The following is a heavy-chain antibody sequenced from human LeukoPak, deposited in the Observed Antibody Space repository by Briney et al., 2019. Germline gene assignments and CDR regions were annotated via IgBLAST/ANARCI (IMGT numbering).Heavy chain of an antibody. CDR3: ARVGATAETANAFDI. Sequence: TGGSLRLSCAASGFILSSYAMHWVRQAPGKGLEYVSAITNNGGITYYANSVRGRFTISRDNSKNTLYLQMGSLRPEDMAVYYCARVGATAETANAFDIWGQGTMVTVSS. V-gene: IGHV3-64*01. CDR2: ITNNGGIT. CDR1: GFILSSYA. D-gene: IGHD1-26*01. J-gene: IGHJ3*02.